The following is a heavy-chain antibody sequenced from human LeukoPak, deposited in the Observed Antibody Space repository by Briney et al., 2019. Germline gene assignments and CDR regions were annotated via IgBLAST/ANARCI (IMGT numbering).Heavy chain of an antibody. J-gene: IGHJ4*02. CDR3: APSQSGSSYFDY. Sequence: PGGSLRLSCTASGFRFSNAWMSWVRQAPGKGLEWVARVKSKTNGGTTDYAAPVKGRFTISRDDSKNTLYLQMNSLRTEDTAVYYCAPSQSGSSYFDYWGQGTLVTVSS. CDR1: GFRFSNAW. V-gene: IGHV3-15*01. D-gene: IGHD1-26*01. CDR2: VKSKTNGGTT.